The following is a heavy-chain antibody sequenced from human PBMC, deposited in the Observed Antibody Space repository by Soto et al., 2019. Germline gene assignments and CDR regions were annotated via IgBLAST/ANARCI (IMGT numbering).Heavy chain of an antibody. Sequence: QVQLVQSGAEVKKPGSSVKVSCKASGGTFSSYTISWVRQAPGQGLEWMGRIIPILGIANYAQKFQGRVTITADKSTSTAYMELSSLRSEDTAVYYCARGSGDSYGRRFYFDYWGQGTLVTVSS. CDR1: GGTFSSYT. V-gene: IGHV1-69*02. CDR2: IIPILGIA. D-gene: IGHD5-18*01. J-gene: IGHJ4*02. CDR3: ARGSGDSYGRRFYFDY.